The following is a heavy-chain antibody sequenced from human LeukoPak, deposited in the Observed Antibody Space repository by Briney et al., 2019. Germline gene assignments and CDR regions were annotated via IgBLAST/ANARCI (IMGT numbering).Heavy chain of an antibody. CDR2: ISGSGGTI. CDR1: GFTFSSYA. J-gene: IGHJ4*02. V-gene: IGHV3-23*01. D-gene: IGHD3-22*01. Sequence: KAGGSLRLSCAASGFTFSSYAMSWVRQAPGKGLELVSVISGSGGTIKYADSVKGRFTISRDNSKNTLYLQMNSLRAEDTAVYYCTRDPPRYYYDDSGYSYWGQGTLVTVSS. CDR3: TRDPPRYYYDDSGYSY.